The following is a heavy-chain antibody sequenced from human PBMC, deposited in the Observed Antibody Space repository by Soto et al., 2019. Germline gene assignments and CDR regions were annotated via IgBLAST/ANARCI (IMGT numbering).Heavy chain of an antibody. Sequence: VQLVQSGAEVKKPGSSVKLSCKASGGTFNRYTISWVRQAPGQGLEWMGGIIPIFGTANYAQKFQGRVAISADESTSAAYMELRSLRSEDTAVYDCALWGFRDGNNSKYNYSGMDVWGQGTTVTVSS. D-gene: IGHD1-1*01. CDR1: GGTFNRYT. V-gene: IGHV1-69*01. CDR3: ALWGFRDGNNSKYNYSGMDV. CDR2: IIPIFGTA. J-gene: IGHJ6*02.